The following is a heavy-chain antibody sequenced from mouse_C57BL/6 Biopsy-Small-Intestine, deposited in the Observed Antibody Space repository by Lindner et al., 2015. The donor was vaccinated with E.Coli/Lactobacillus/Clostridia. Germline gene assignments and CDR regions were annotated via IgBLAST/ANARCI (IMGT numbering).Heavy chain of an antibody. Sequence: VQLQESGPELVKPGASVKMSCKASGYSFTGYNMHWVKQSHGKSLEWIGYIDPYNGATTYNQKFKGKATLTVDKSSSTAYMQLDSLTSEDSAVYYRARQLGLGAWFAYWGQGTLVTVSA. V-gene: IGHV1S135*01. CDR1: GYSFTGYN. CDR2: IDPYNGAT. D-gene: IGHD3-1*01. CDR3: ARQLGLGAWFAY. J-gene: IGHJ3*01.